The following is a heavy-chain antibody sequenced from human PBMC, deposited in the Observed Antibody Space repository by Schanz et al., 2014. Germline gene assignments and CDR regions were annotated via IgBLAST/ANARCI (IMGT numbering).Heavy chain of an antibody. D-gene: IGHD3-10*01. CDR1: GFTFSTHA. CDR3: AKGRFGELSAFDI. CDR2: ISNGGSDE. J-gene: IGHJ3*02. Sequence: VQLVESGGGVVQPGRSLRLSCAASGFTFSTHAMHWVRQAPGKGLEWVAGISNGGSDEYYVDSVKGRITISRDNSKDILYLQIYSLRAEDTAVYYCAKGRFGELSAFDIWGQGTMVTVSS. V-gene: IGHV3-30*18.